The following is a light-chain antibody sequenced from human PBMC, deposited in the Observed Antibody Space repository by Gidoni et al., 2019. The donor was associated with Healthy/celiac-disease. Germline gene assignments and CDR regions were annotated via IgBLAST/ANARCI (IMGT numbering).Light chain of an antibody. J-gene: IGKJ2*01. V-gene: IGKV3-15*01. Sequence: IVMPLSPATLSVSPGERATLSCRASQSVSSIVAWYQQKPGQAHRLLIYGAPTRATGTPARISGSGSRTEFTLTISSLQSEDFAVYYCQQYNNWPRTFGQGTKLEIK. CDR2: GAP. CDR1: QSVSSI. CDR3: QQYNNWPRT.